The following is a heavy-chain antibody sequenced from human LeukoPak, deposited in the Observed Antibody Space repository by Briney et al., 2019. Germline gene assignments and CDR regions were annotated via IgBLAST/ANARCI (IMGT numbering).Heavy chain of an antibody. CDR1: GFTFSSYG. CDR2: ISYAGSNK. D-gene: IGHD3-16*02. V-gene: IGHV3-30*18. Sequence: PGRSLRLSCAASGFTFSSYGMHWVRQAPGKGLGWVAVISYAGSNKYYADSVKGRFTISRDNSKNTLYLQMNSLRAEDTAVYYCAKESPYYDYVWGSYRPTYFDYWGQGTLVTVSS. CDR3: AKESPYYDYVWGSYRPTYFDY. J-gene: IGHJ4*02.